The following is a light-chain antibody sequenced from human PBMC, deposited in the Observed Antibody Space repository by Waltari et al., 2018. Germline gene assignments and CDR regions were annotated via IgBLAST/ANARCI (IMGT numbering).Light chain of an antibody. V-gene: IGKV3-11*01. CDR1: QYVGSY. CDR2: DAS. J-gene: IGKJ4*02. CDR3: QQRSDWLLT. Sequence: VWTQSPSPLSLSPGLGATLSCSTSQYVGSYLAWHQQKSGQAPRLPIYDASNRATGIPARFSGGGSGTDFSLTISSLEPEHFAVYYCQQRSDWLLTFGGGTKVEIK.